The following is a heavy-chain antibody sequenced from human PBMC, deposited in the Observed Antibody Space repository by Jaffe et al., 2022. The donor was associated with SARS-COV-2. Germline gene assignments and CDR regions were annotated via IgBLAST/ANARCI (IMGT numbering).Heavy chain of an antibody. CDR3: ARDRSSSPIYDL. CDR1: GFTFSDYY. CDR2: ISSSGTYT. V-gene: IGHV3-11*06. J-gene: IGHJ5*02. Sequence: QVQLVESGGGLVKPGGSLRLSCAASGFTFSDYYMSWIRQAPGTGPEWISYISSSGTYTDYADSVKGRFTISRDNAKNSLFLQMTSLRVEDTAFYYCARDRSSSPIYDLWGQGSLVTVSS. D-gene: IGHD6-13*01.